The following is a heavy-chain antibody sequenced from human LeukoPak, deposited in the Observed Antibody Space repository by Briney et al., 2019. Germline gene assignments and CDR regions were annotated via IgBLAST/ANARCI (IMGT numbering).Heavy chain of an antibody. CDR3: ATSYSSSSGPFDS. D-gene: IGHD6-6*01. CDR2: ISGSGTGT. CDR1: RFTFKDYA. J-gene: IGHJ4*02. V-gene: IGHV3-23*01. Sequence: GGSLRLSCAAPRFTFKDYAMNWVRQAPGKGLEWVSTISGSGTGTYYADSVKGRFTISRDNSRNTLHLQMDSLRADDTAVYYCATSYSSSSGPFDSWGQGTLVTVSS.